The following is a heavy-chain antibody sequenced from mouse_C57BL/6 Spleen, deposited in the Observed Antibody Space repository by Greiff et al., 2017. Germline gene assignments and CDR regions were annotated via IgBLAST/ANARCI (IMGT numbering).Heavy chain of an antibody. CDR2: INPNNGGT. CDR3: AKSIFYGSSPSY. V-gene: IGHV1-26*01. J-gene: IGHJ4*01. Sequence: VQLQQSGPELVKPGASVKISCKASGYTFTDYYMNWVKQSHGKSLEWIGDINPNNGGTSYNQKFKGKATLTVDKSSSTAYMGLRSLTSEDSAVYYCAKSIFYGSSPSYWGQGTSVTVSS. CDR1: GYTFTDYY. D-gene: IGHD1-1*01.